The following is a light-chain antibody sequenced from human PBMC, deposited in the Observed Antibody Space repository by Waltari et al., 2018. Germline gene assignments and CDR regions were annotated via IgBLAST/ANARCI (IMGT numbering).Light chain of an antibody. V-gene: IGLV3-1*01. CDR3: QVWDSGTFV. Sequence: SYELTQAPSVSVSPGQAASITCSGYELGQKFVSWYQHKPGQSPMLVIYQGYKRPSGIPERFSGSDSGNTATLTISATQPMDEADYYCQVWDSGTFVFGGGTKLTVL. CDR1: ELGQKF. J-gene: IGLJ2*01. CDR2: QGY.